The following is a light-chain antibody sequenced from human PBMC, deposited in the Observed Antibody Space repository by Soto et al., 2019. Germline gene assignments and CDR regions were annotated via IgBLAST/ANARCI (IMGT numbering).Light chain of an antibody. CDR1: SSDVGDYDY. J-gene: IGLJ3*02. CDR2: DVT. CDR3: SSYTSSSTLEV. Sequence: QSALTQPASVSGSPGQSITISCTGTSSDVGDYDYVSWYQQHPGNAPKLMLYDVTNRPSGVSNRFSGSKSGNTASLTISGLPAEDEADYYCSSYTSSSTLEVFGGGTKLTVL. V-gene: IGLV2-14*01.